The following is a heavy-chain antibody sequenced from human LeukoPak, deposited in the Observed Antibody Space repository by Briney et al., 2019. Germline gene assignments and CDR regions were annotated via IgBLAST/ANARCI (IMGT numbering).Heavy chain of an antibody. CDR2: IYYSGST. D-gene: IGHD3-10*01. CDR3: ARRAYGSGTGFDY. J-gene: IGHJ4*02. Sequence: PSETLSLTCTVSGGSISSYYWSWIRQPPGKGLEWIGYIYYSGSTNYNPSLKSRVTISVDTSKNQFSLKLSSVTAADTAVYYCARRAYGSGTGFDYWGQGTLVTVSS. V-gene: IGHV4-59*08. CDR1: GGSISSYY.